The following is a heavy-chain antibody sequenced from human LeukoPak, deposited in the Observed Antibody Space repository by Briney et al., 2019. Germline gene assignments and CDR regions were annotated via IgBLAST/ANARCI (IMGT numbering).Heavy chain of an antibody. D-gene: IGHD1-1*01. CDR1: GGSIRDYF. Sequence: EASETLSLTCTVPGGSIRDYFWSWIRQPPGKGLERIGYIYSSGTTNYNPSLRSRVAISVDTSKNQLSLKLNSVTAADTAVYSCARGERYLVRGLDYWGQGMLVTVSS. CDR3: ARGERYLVRGLDY. V-gene: IGHV4-59*08. J-gene: IGHJ4*02. CDR2: IYSSGTT.